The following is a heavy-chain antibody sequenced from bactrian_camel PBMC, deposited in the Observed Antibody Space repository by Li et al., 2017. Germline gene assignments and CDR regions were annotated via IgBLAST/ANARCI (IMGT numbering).Heavy chain of an antibody. D-gene: IGHD5*01. Sequence: HVQLVESGGESVQAGGSLRLSCEISLYNYSSYCMGWFRQAPGKERAAVAAHFTGTATKYVANSVKGRFDISQDNTKNVLYLEMNNLQPEDTAMYYCAARQPCRVWLGYEDPGEYNIWGQGTQVTVS. CDR3: AARQPCRVWLGYEDPGEYNI. V-gene: IGHV3S1*01. CDR1: LYNYSSYC. J-gene: IGHJ4*01. CDR2: HFTGTATK.